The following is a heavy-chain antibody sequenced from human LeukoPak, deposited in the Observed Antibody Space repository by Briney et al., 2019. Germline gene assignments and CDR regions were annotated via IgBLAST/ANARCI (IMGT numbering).Heavy chain of an antibody. D-gene: IGHD1-7*01. CDR3: AKGPRREELEGV. CDR1: GGTLADYY. Sequence: SSETLSLTCAVYGGTLADYYWSWIRQSPGQGLEWIGEINQRGSANYNPSLKSRFTISVDTSRNQFSLKVHSVTAADTAVYYCAKGPRREELEGVWGQGTQVTVSS. V-gene: IGHV4-34*01. CDR2: INQRGSA. J-gene: IGHJ4*02.